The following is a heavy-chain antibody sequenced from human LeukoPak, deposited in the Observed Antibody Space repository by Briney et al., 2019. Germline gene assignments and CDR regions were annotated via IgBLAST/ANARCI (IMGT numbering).Heavy chain of an antibody. CDR1: GYTFTSYA. CDR3: ARGGYSGTEKPNDY. D-gene: IGHD5-12*01. V-gene: IGHV1-2*02. CDR2: INPNNGDT. Sequence: GASVKVSCKASGYTFTSYAMNWVRQAPGQGLEWMGWINPNNGDTYSAQKFQGRVIMTRDTSITTAYMELRRLRSDDTAVYYCARGGYSGTEKPNDYWGPGTLVTVSS. J-gene: IGHJ4*02.